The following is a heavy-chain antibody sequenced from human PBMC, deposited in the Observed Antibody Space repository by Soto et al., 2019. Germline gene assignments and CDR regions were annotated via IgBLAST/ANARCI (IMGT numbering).Heavy chain of an antibody. D-gene: IGHD6-13*01. J-gene: IGHJ4*02. CDR2: IYYSGST. CDR1: GDSISSYY. V-gene: IGHV4-59*08. Sequence: PSETLSLTCTVSGDSISSYYWSWIRQPPGKGLEWIGYIYYSGSTNYNPSLKSRVTISVDTSKNQFSLKLSSVTAADTAVYYCARRYSSSFDFWGQGTLVTVSS. CDR3: ARRYSSSFDF.